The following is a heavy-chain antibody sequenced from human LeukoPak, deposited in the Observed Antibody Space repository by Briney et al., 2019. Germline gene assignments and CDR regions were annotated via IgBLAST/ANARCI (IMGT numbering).Heavy chain of an antibody. Sequence: KPGESLKISCKGSGYSFTSHWIGWVRQMPGKGLEWMGIIHPSDSDTRYSPSFQGQVTISVDKSITTAYLQWSSLKASDTAMYYCARQDRYSSSWYPRLDWGQGTLVTVSS. CDR3: ARQDRYSSSWYPRLD. CDR1: GYSFTSHW. J-gene: IGHJ4*02. D-gene: IGHD6-13*01. V-gene: IGHV5-51*01. CDR2: IHPSDSDT.